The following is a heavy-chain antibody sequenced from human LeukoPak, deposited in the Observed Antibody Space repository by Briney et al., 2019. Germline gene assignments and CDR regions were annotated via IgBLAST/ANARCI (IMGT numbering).Heavy chain of an antibody. CDR3: ARGYGAY. Sequence: GGSLRLSCAASGFTFSSYSMSWVRQAPGKGLEWLANIKQDGSEKYYVDSVKGRFTISRDNAKNSLYLQMNSLRAEDTAVYYCARGYGAYWGQGTLVTVSS. J-gene: IGHJ4*02. CDR2: IKQDGSEK. CDR1: GFTFSSYS. D-gene: IGHD5-12*01. V-gene: IGHV3-7*02.